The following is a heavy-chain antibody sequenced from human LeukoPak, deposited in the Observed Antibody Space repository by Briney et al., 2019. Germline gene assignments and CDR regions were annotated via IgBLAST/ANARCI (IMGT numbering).Heavy chain of an antibody. CDR2: FSQGGIT. Sequence: PSETLSLTCTVPGYSIRSGHYWGWIRQPPEKGLEWIGSFSQGGITHYNPSLRSRATISVDTSKNRFSLNLSSVTAADTAMYYCARGVSTIIAAFDYWGQGNMVTVSS. CDR3: ARGVSTIIAAFDY. V-gene: IGHV4-38-2*02. D-gene: IGHD5/OR15-5a*01. J-gene: IGHJ4*02. CDR1: GYSIRSGHY.